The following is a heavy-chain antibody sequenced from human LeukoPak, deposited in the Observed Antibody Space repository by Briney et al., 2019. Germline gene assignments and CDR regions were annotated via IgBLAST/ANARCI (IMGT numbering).Heavy chain of an antibody. J-gene: IGHJ4*02. CDR2: ISPNSGDT. V-gene: IGHV1-8*01. D-gene: IGHD7-27*01. CDR3: ARGPPNWGYDY. Sequence: ASVKVSCKASGYTFTSYDFNWVRQATGQRPEWMGWISPNSGDTGYAQKFQDRVTMTRNTSISTAYMELSSLRSDDTAVYYCARGPPNWGYDYWGPGTLVTVSS. CDR1: GYTFTSYD.